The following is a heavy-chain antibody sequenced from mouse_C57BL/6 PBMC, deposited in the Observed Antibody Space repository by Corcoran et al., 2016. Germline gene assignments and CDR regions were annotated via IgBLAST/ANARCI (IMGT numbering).Heavy chain of an antibody. V-gene: IGHV1-26*01. CDR3: ARGNYYGSSWYFDV. CDR2: INPNNGGT. Sequence: EVQLQQSGPERVKPGASVKISCKASGYTFTDYYMNWVKQSHGKSLEWIGDINPNNGGTSYNQKFKGKATLTVDKSSSTAYMELRSLTSEDSAVYYCARGNYYGSSWYFDVWGTGTTVTVSS. CDR1: GYTFTDYY. J-gene: IGHJ1*03. D-gene: IGHD1-1*01.